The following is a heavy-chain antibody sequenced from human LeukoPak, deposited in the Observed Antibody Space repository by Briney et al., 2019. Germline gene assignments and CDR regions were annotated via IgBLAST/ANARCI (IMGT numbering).Heavy chain of an antibody. CDR3: AKKEGDTYFSWYMDV. J-gene: IGHJ6*03. CDR1: GFTFRSFA. CDR2: IIGSGRTT. D-gene: IGHD2-21*01. V-gene: IGHV3-23*01. Sequence: GGSLRLSCAASGFTFRSFAMSWVRQSPGKGLEWVSGIIGSGRTTFYADSVKGRFTISRDNSKNTLYLQMNSLRAEDTAIYYCAKKEGDTYFSWYMDVWGKGTTVTVSS.